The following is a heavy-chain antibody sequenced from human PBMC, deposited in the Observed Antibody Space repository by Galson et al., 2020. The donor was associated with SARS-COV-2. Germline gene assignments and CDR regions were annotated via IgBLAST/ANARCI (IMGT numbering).Heavy chain of an antibody. CDR3: AREGSKGSSGWYYYGMGV. CDR2: IKQDGSEN. D-gene: IGHD6-19*01. J-gene: IGHJ6*02. V-gene: IGHV3-7*01. Sequence: GGSLSLSCAASGFTFSSYWMSLVRQAPGKGPEWVANIKQDGSENYYVDSVKGRFTISRDNAKNSLYLQMNSLRAEDTAVYYCAREGSKGSSGWYYYGMGVWGQGTRVTVSS. CDR1: GFTFSSYW.